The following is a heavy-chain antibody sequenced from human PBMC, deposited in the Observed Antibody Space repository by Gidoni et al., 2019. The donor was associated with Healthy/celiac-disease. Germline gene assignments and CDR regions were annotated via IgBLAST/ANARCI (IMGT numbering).Heavy chain of an antibody. D-gene: IGHD5-12*01. CDR2: ISAYNGNT. V-gene: IGHV1-18*01. CDR3: ARGYSGYDPPYYYGMDV. Sequence: QVQLVQSGAEVKKPGASVKVSCKASGYTFTSYGISWVRQAPGQGLEWMGWISAYNGNTNYAQKLQGRVTMTTDTSTSTADMELRSLRSDDTAVYYCARGYSGYDPPYYYGMDVWGQGTTVTVSS. J-gene: IGHJ6*02. CDR1: GYTFTSYG.